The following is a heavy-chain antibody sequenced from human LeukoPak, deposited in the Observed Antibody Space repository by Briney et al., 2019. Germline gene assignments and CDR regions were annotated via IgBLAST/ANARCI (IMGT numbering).Heavy chain of an antibody. J-gene: IGHJ4*02. CDR1: GYTFISYE. CDR3: ARDPGHDTSNYGGLDF. D-gene: IGHD4-11*01. CDR2: INPKSGDP. V-gene: IGHV1-2*02. Sequence: ASLKVSCKASGYTFISYEINWVRQAPGQGLEWMGWINPKSGDPIYVQKFQGRVTLTRDTSIDTVYLELSSLKSDDTAVYYCARDPGHDTSNYGGLDFWGQGTLVTVSS.